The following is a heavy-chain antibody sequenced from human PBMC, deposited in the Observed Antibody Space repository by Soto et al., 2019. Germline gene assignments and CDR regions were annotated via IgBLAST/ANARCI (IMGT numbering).Heavy chain of an antibody. CDR1: GYTFTSYY. CDR2: INPSGGST. D-gene: IGHD3-22*01. V-gene: IGHV1-46*01. Sequence: ASVKVSCKASGYTFTSYYMHWVRQAPGQGLEWMGIINPSGGSTSYAQKFQGRVTMTRDTSTSTVYMELSSLRSEDTAVYYCARDPSEIYYYDSSGYFPRPDFAYWGQGTLVTVSS. CDR3: ARDPSEIYYYDSSGYFPRPDFAY. J-gene: IGHJ4*02.